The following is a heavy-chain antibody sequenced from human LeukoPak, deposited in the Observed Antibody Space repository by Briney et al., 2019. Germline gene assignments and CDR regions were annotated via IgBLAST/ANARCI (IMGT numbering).Heavy chain of an antibody. D-gene: IGHD6-6*01. CDR3: ARADYSWFGQLVFYYYMDV. J-gene: IGHJ6*03. V-gene: IGHV4-39*07. CDR1: GGSISSSSYY. Sequence: SETLSLTCTVSGGSISSSSYYWGWIRQPPGKGLEWIGSIYYSGSTYYNPSLKSRVTISVDTSKNQFSLKLSSVTAADTAVYYCARADYSWFGQLVFYYYMDVWGKGTTVTISS. CDR2: IYYSGST.